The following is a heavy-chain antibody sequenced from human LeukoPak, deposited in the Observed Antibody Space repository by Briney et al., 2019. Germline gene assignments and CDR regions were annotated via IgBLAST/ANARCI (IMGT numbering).Heavy chain of an antibody. D-gene: IGHD2-15*01. CDR2: ISSSSSYI. V-gene: IGHV3-21*01. CDR3: ARDRGYCSGGSCPGVFDI. CDR1: GFTFSSYS. J-gene: IGHJ3*02. Sequence: GGSLRLSCAASGFTFSSYSMNWVRQAPGKGLEWVSSISSSSSYIYYADSVKGRFTISRDNAKNSLYLQMNSLRAEDTAVYYCARDRGYCSGGSCPGVFDIWGQGTMVTVSS.